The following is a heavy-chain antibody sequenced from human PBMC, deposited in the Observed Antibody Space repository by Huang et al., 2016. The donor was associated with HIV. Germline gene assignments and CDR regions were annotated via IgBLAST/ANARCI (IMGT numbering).Heavy chain of an antibody. CDR2: IKQDGSEK. CDR1: GFTFSTYW. V-gene: IGHV3-7*01. J-gene: IGHJ3*02. Sequence: EVQLVESGGGLVQPGGSLRLSCAASGFTFSTYWMSLVRQAPGKWLEWVANIKQDGSEKYYGDSVRGRFTISRDNAKNSLSLQMNILRDEDTAVYYCASNGYSNNWGDPFDIWGQGTMVTVSS. D-gene: IGHD6-13*01. CDR3: ASNGYSNNWGDPFDI.